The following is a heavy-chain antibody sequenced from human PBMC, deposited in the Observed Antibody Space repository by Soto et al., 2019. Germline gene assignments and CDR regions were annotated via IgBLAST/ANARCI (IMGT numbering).Heavy chain of an antibody. Sequence: QVQLVQSGAEEKKPGASVKVSCKASGYTFTSYAMHWVRQAPGQRLEWMGWINAGNVNTTYSQTFKGRVTITRDTSASTADMELSSMRSEDTAVYCCARSIVVVTALDYWGQGTLVTVSS. V-gene: IGHV1-3*05. CDR3: ARSIVVVTALDY. CDR2: INAGNVNT. D-gene: IGHD2-21*02. CDR1: GYTFTSYA. J-gene: IGHJ4*02.